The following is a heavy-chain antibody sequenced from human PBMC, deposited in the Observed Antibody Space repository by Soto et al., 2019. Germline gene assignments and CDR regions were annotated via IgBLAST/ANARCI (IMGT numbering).Heavy chain of an antibody. CDR2: IYYSGST. CDR1: GGSISSYY. CDR3: ARAVDYYDSSGYSDY. Sequence: SETLSLTCTVSGGSISSYYWSWIRQPPGKGLEWIGYIYYSGSTNYNPSLKSRVTISVDTSKNQFSLKLSSVTAADTAVYYCARAVDYYDSSGYSDYWGQGTLVTVSS. J-gene: IGHJ4*02. D-gene: IGHD3-22*01. V-gene: IGHV4-59*01.